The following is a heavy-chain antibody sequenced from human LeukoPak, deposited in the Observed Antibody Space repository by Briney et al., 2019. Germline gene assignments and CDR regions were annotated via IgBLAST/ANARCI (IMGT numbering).Heavy chain of an antibody. J-gene: IGHJ5*02. D-gene: IGHD5-12*01. CDR3: AREGYSGYDSGYWFDP. CDR2: INWNGGST. V-gene: IGHV3-20*04. Sequence: GGSLRLSCAAPGFTFDDYGMSWVRQAPGKGLEWVSGINWNGGSTGYADSVKGRFTISRDNAKNSLYLQMNSLRAEDTALYYCAREGYSGYDSGYWFDPWGQGTLVTVSS. CDR1: GFTFDDYG.